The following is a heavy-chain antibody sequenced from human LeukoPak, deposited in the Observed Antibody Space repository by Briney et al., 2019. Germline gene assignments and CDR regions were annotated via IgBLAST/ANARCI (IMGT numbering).Heavy chain of an antibody. D-gene: IGHD4-11*01. CDR2: ISPYNGDT. CDR3: ARGPSFSNSLYYYYYYMDV. CDR1: GYTFTTYG. V-gene: IGHV1-18*01. J-gene: IGHJ6*03. Sequence: ASVKVSCKASGYTFTTYGISWVRQAPGQGLEWVGWISPYNGDTTYAQKLQGRVTMTTDTSTSTAYMELRSLRADDTAVYFCARGPSFSNSLYYYYYYMDVWAKGTAVTVSS.